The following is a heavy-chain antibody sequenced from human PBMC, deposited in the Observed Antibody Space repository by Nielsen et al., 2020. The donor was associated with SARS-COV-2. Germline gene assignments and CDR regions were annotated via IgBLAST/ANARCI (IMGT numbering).Heavy chain of an antibody. CDR3: TRAGGLNDY. CDR1: GLTFSRHA. Sequence: GGSLRLSCAASGLTFSRHAMNWVRQAPGKGLEWVSSISGSSGYITYSDSVKGRFTISRDNANNSLYLQINSLRAEDSAIYYCTRAGGLNDYWGQGTLVTVSS. D-gene: IGHD6-25*01. CDR2: ISGSSGYI. V-gene: IGHV3-21*01. J-gene: IGHJ4*02.